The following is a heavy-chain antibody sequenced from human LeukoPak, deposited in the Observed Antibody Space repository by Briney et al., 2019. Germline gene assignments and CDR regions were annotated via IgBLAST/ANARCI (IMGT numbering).Heavy chain of an antibody. J-gene: IGHJ4*02. CDR3: AKDREVGATTGQIDY. CDR2: ISGSGGST. V-gene: IGHV3-23*01. Sequence: RRSCWASVVSFRSVALGGGRNAPGKGLEWVSAISGSGGSTYYADSVKGRFTISRDNSKNTLYLQMNSLRAEDTAVYYCAKDREVGATTGQIDYWGQGTLVTVSS. CDR1: VVSFRSVA. D-gene: IGHD1-26*01.